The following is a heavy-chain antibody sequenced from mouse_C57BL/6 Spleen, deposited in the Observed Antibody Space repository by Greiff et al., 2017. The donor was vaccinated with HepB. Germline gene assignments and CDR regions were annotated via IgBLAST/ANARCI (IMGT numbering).Heavy chain of an antibody. Sequence: QVQLQQPGAELVKPGASVKLSCKASGYTFTSYWMHWVKQRPGQGLEWIGMIHPNSGSTNYNEKFKSKATLTVDKSSSTAYMQLSSLTSEDSAVYYCARLVYDDYGDFDYWGQGTTLTVSS. CDR3: ARLVYDDYGDFDY. CDR2: IHPNSGST. D-gene: IGHD2-3*01. J-gene: IGHJ2*01. V-gene: IGHV1-64*01. CDR1: GYTFTSYW.